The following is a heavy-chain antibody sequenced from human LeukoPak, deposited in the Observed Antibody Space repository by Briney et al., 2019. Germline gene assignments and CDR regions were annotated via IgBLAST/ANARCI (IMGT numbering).Heavy chain of an antibody. Sequence: SETLSLTCAVYGGSFSGYYWSWIRQPPGKGLEWIGEINHSGSTNYNPSLKSRVTISVDTPKNQFSLKLSSVTAADTAVYYCARGLPSDYWGQGTLVTVSS. CDR3: ARGLPSDY. J-gene: IGHJ4*02. CDR2: INHSGST. V-gene: IGHV4-34*01. CDR1: GGSFSGYY.